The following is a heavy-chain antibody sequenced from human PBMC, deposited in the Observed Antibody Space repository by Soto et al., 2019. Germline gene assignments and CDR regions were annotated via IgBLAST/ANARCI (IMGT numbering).Heavy chain of an antibody. CDR3: ARDRDDYGSGNYYNRIDF. CDR1: GGIFSTYA. D-gene: IGHD3-10*01. CDR2: LIPIFGTP. J-gene: IGHJ4*02. V-gene: IGHV1-69*01. Sequence: QVQLVQSGAEVKKPGSSVKVSCKASGGIFSTYAISWLRQAPGQGLEWMGGLIPIFGTPNYAQRFQGRVTITADESTTTSYRELSRLKSEDTAVYYCARDRDDYGSGNYYNRIDFWGQGTLVTVSS.